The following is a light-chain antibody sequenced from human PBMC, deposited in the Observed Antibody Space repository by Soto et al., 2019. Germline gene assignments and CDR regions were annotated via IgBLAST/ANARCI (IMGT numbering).Light chain of an antibody. CDR2: NNY. Sequence: QSVLSQPPAVSAAPGPRVTISCSGSSCNIGNNYVSWYQQVPGAAPNLLIYNNYNRPSGIPDRFSGSWSGTSATLAITGLQTGDEADYYCGTWDTSLSAGVFGGGTQLTVL. J-gene: IGLJ2*01. CDR3: GTWDTSLSAGV. CDR1: SCNIGNNY. V-gene: IGLV1-51*01.